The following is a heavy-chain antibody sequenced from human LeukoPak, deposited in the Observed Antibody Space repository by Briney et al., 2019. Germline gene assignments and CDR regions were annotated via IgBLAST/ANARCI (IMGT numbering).Heavy chain of an antibody. CDR1: GGSISSYY. Sequence: MSSETLSLTCIVSGGSISSYYWSWIRQPPGKGLEWIGHVYYSEHTNYNPSLKSRVTISVDTSKNQFSLKLSSVTAADTAVYYCARVRWELPLDYWGQGTLVTVSS. D-gene: IGHD1-26*01. J-gene: IGHJ4*02. V-gene: IGHV4-59*12. CDR2: VYYSEHT. CDR3: ARVRWELPLDY.